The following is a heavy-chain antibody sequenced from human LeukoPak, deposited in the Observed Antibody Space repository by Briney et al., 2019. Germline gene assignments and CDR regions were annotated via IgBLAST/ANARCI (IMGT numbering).Heavy chain of an antibody. CDR1: GFTFSSYA. J-gene: IGHJ4*02. Sequence: PGRSLRLSCAASGFTFSSYAMHWVRQAPGKGLEWVAVISYDGSNKYYADSVKGRFTISRDNSKNTLYLQMNSLRAEDTAVYYCARDAHYYDSSGYSFYFDYWGQGTLVTVSS. V-gene: IGHV3-30*04. D-gene: IGHD3-22*01. CDR3: ARDAHYYDSSGYSFYFDY. CDR2: ISYDGSNK.